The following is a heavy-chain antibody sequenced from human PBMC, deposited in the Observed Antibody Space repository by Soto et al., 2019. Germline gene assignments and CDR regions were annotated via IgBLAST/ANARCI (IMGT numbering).Heavy chain of an antibody. CDR2: IGNTGSPT. V-gene: IGHV3-48*03. J-gene: IGHJ6*02. CDR3: ARLIYFYALDV. D-gene: IGHD3-16*01. Sequence: SFKASGYTFTGHYIHWVRQAPGKGLEWISYIGNTGSPTYYADSVKGRFTVSRDNAKNSLYLQMNSLRAEDTAVYYCARLIYFYALDVWGQGTTVTVSS. CDR1: GYTFTGHY.